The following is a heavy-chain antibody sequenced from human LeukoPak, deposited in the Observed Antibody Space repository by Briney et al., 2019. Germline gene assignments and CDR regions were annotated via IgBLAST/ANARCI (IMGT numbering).Heavy chain of an antibody. CDR2: ISAYNGNT. D-gene: IGHD2-21*01. Sequence: ASVKVSCKAFGYTFTSYGISWVRQAPGQGLEWMGWISAYNGNTNYAQKLQGRVTMTTDTSTSTAYMELRSLRSDDTAVYYCARDGSYSLTLPLDYWGQGTLVTVSS. CDR3: ARDGSYSLTLPLDY. V-gene: IGHV1-18*01. CDR1: GYTFTSYG. J-gene: IGHJ4*02.